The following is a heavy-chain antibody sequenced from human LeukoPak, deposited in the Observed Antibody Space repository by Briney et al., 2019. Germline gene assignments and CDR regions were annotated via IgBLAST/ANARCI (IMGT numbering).Heavy chain of an antibody. D-gene: IGHD1-14*01. CDR3: ARGWTETTIYYFYMDV. CDR1: GGSFSGYY. V-gene: IGHV4-34*01. CDR2: INHSGYT. Sequence: SETLSLTCTVYGGSFSGYYWSWIRQPPGKGLEWIGEINHSGYTNYGPSLKSRVTISVDTSKNQFSLKVSSVTAADTAVYYCARGWTETTIYYFYMDVWGKGTTVTVS. J-gene: IGHJ6*03.